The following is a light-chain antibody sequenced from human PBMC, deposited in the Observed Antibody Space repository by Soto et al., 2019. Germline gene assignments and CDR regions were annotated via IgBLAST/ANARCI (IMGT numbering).Light chain of an antibody. V-gene: IGKV1-33*01. CDR2: DAS. CDR3: QQYDNLPLT. CDR1: QDISNY. J-gene: IGKJ4*01. Sequence: DIQMTQSPSSLSASVGDRVTITCQASQDISNYLNWYQQKPGKAPKLLIYDASNLETGVPSRFSGSGSGTDFTFTISSLQPEDIATYYCQQYDNLPLTFGGRTKVEFQ.